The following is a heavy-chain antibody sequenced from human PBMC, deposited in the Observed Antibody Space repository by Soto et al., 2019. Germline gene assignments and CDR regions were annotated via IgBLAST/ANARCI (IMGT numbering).Heavy chain of an antibody. V-gene: IGHV1-46*03. CDR1: GYTFTSYY. Sequence: QVQLVQSGAEVKKPGASVKVSCKASGYTFTSYYMHWVRQAPGQGLEWMGIINPSGGSTSYAQKFQGRVTMTRDTSTSTVYMELSSLRSEDTAVYYCARGDHIVVVPAATGGFDYWGQGTLVTVSS. CDR2: INPSGGST. CDR3: ARGDHIVVVPAATGGFDY. D-gene: IGHD2-2*01. J-gene: IGHJ4*02.